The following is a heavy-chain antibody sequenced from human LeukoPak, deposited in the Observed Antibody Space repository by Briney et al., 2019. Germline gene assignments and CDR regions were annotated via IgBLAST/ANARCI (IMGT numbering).Heavy chain of an antibody. CDR1: GGTFSSYA. D-gene: IGHD3-22*01. V-gene: IGHV1-69*13. Sequence: SVKVSCKASGGTFSSYAISWVRQAPGQGLEWMGGIIPIFGTANYAQKFQGRVTITADESTSTAYMELSSLRSEDTAVYYCATGRHYYDSSGYYDYWGQGTLVTVSS. CDR2: IIPIFGTA. CDR3: ATGRHYYDSSGYYDY. J-gene: IGHJ4*02.